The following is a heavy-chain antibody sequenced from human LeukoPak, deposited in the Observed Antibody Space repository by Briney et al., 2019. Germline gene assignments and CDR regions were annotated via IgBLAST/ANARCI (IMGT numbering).Heavy chain of an antibody. V-gene: IGHV1-2*02. CDR2: INPNSGGT. CDR3: ARGGGDCSSTSCPGRFYYYYMDV. D-gene: IGHD2-2*01. J-gene: IGHJ6*03. CDR1: GYTFTGYY. Sequence: ASVKVSCKASGYTFTGYYMHWVRQAPGQGLEWMGWINPNSGGTNYAQKFQGRVTMTRDTSISTAYMGLSRLRSDDTAVYYCARGGGDCSSTSCPGRFYYYYMDVWGKGATVTVSS.